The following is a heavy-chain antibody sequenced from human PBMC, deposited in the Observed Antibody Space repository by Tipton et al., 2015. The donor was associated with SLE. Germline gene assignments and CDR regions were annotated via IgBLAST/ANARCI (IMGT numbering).Heavy chain of an antibody. Sequence: SLRLSCAASGFTFSIYQMNWVRQAPGKGLECIGRIKSVAAGGTVRYAAPLKGRVTISRDDSKNTLYLQMNALEAEDTALYYCTKDLSYWGQGTLVTVSS. CDR2: IKSVAAGGTV. V-gene: IGHV3-15*01. CDR3: TKDLSY. J-gene: IGHJ4*02. CDR1: GFTFSIYQ.